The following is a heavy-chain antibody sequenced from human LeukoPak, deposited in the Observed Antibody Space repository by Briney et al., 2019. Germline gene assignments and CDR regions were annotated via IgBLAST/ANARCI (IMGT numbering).Heavy chain of an antibody. D-gene: IGHD2-15*01. V-gene: IGHV3-21*01. Sequence: GGSLRLSCATSGFRFSNSAFSWVRQAPGKGLEWVSSIDDQNSYKYYADSVRGRFTVSRDNAKNLLFLQMNSLRADDTAVYYCARWRYCSGGSCWGSWFDPWGQGTLVTVSS. CDR1: GFRFSNSA. CDR3: ARWRYCSGGSCWGSWFDP. J-gene: IGHJ5*02. CDR2: IDDQNSYK.